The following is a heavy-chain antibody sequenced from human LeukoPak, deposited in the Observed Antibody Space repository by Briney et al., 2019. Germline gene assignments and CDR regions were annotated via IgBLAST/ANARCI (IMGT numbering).Heavy chain of an antibody. Sequence: ASETLSLTCTVSGGSISSYYWSWIRQPPGKGLEWIGYTYYSGSTNYNPSLKSRVTISVDTSKNQFSLKLSSVTAADTAVYYCARASYYDFWSGYIMDVWGQGTTVTVSS. D-gene: IGHD3-3*01. CDR2: TYYSGST. CDR3: ARASYYDFWSGYIMDV. V-gene: IGHV4-59*01. CDR1: GGSISSYY. J-gene: IGHJ6*02.